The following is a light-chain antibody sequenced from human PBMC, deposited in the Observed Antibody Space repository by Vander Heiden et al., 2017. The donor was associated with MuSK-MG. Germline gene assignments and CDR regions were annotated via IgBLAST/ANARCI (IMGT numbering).Light chain of an antibody. CDR2: DVS. V-gene: IGLV2-11*01. J-gene: IGLJ1*01. Sequence: QSALTQPRSVSGSPRQSVTISCTRTSSDVGGYNYVSWYQQHPGKAPKLMIYDVSKRPSGVPDRFSGSKSGNTASLTISGLQAEDEADYYCCSYAGSNYVFGTGTKVT. CDR3: CSYAGSNYV. CDR1: SSDVGGYNY.